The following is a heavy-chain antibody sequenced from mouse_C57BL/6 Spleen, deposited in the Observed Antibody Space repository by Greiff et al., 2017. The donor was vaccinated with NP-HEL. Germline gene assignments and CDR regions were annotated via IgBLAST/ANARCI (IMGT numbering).Heavy chain of an antibody. D-gene: IGHD1-1*01. V-gene: IGHV5-17*01. CDR1: GFTFSDYG. CDR2: ISSGSSTI. Sequence: EVNVVESGGGLVKPGGSLKLSCAASGFTFSDYGMHWVRQAPEKGLEWVAYISSGSSTIYYADTVKGRFTISRDNAKNTLFLQMTSLRSEDTDMYYCARRYYGSSFAYWGQGTLVTVSA. CDR3: ARRYYGSSFAY. J-gene: IGHJ3*01.